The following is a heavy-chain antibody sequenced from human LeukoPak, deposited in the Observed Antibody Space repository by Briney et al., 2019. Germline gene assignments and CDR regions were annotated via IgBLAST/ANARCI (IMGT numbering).Heavy chain of an antibody. CDR3: ARAGGYSYGYD. Sequence: PGGSLRLSCAASGFTVSSNYMSWLRQAPGKGLEWVSIIYRDGSTYYADSVKGRFTISRDNSENTLYLQMNSLRTEDTAFYYCARAGGYSYGYDWGQGTLVTVSS. D-gene: IGHD5-18*01. V-gene: IGHV3-53*01. J-gene: IGHJ4*02. CDR1: GFTVSSNY. CDR2: IYRDGST.